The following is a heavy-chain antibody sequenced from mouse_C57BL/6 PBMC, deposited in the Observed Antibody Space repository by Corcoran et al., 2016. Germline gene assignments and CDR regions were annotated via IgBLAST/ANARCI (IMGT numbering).Heavy chain of an antibody. CDR2: IYPRSGNN. CDR3: ARSETGTGVDY. J-gene: IGHJ2*01. CDR1: GYTFTSYG. V-gene: IGHV1-81*01. D-gene: IGHD4-1*01. Sequence: QVQLQQSGAELARPGASVKLSCNASGYTFTSYGISWVKQRTGQGLEWIGEIYPRSGNNYYNEKFKGKATLTADKSSSTAYMELRSLTSEDSAVYFCARSETGTGVDYWGQGTTLTVSS.